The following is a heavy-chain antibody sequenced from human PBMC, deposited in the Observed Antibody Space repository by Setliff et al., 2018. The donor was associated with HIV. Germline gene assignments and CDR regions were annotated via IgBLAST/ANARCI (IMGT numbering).Heavy chain of an antibody. Sequence: LSLSCAASGFTFSSYAMSWVRQAPGKGLEWVSAISANGGSTYSADSVKGRFTISRDNTKNTVYLQMNSLRAEDTAVYFCAKDVMQGGWGSLSYFDSWGQGTLVTVS. CDR2: ISANGGST. V-gene: IGHV3-23*01. CDR3: AKDVMQGGWGSLSYFDS. D-gene: IGHD3-16*01. CDR1: GFTFSSYA. J-gene: IGHJ4*02.